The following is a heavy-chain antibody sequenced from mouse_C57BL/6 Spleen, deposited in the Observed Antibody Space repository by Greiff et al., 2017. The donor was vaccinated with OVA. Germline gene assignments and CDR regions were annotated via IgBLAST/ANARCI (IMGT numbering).Heavy chain of an antibody. CDR3: AICGSSYFDY. CDR1: GFNIKDYY. J-gene: IGHJ2*01. Sequence: VQLQQSGAELVKPGASVKLSCTASGFNIKDYYMHWVKQRTEQGLEWIGRIDPEDGETKYAPNFQGKAPITADTSSNTAYLQLSSLTSEDSAVYYCAICGSSYFDYWGQGTTLTVSS. D-gene: IGHD1-1*01. V-gene: IGHV14-2*01. CDR2: IDPEDGET.